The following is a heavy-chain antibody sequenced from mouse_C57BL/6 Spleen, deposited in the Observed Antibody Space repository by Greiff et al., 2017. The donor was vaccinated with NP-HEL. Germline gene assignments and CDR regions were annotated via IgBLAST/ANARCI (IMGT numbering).Heavy chain of an antibody. V-gene: IGHV1-9*01. Sequence: VQLVESGAELMKPGASVKLSCKATGYTFTGYWIEWVKQRPGHGLEWIGEILPGSGSTNYNEKFKGKATFTAETSSNTAYMQLSSLTTEDYAIYYCARLDYGSSYLYYAMDYWGQGTSVTVSS. J-gene: IGHJ4*01. CDR2: ILPGSGST. D-gene: IGHD1-1*01. CDR3: ARLDYGSSYLYYAMDY. CDR1: GYTFTGYW.